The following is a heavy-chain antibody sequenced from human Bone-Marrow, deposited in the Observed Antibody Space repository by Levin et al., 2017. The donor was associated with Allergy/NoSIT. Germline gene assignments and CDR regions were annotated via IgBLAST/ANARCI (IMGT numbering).Heavy chain of an antibody. D-gene: IGHD3-3*01. Sequence: SGPTLVKPTETLTLTCTVSGFSLSHARMGVSWIRQPPGKALEWLAHIFSNDEKSYSTSLKSRLTISKDTSKSQVVLTMTNMDPVDTATYYCARIRYYDVWSGYYGAGKWGYGMDVWGQGTTVTVSS. CDR2: IFSNDEK. CDR3: ARIRYYDVWSGYYGAGKWGYGMDV. J-gene: IGHJ6*02. V-gene: IGHV2-26*01. CDR1: GFSLSHARMG.